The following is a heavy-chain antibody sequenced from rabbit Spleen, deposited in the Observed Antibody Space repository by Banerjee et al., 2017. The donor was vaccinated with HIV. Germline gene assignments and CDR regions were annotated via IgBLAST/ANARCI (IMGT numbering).Heavy chain of an antibody. V-gene: IGHV1S45*01. CDR2: IYGSTY. Sequence: QEQLVESGGGLVQPEGSLTLTCTASGFSFSSGYDMCWFRQAPGRGLEWIACIYGSTYKYASWAKGLFTISKTSSTTVTLQMTSLTAADTATYFCARDTGSSFSSYGMDLWGPGTLVTVS. CDR1: GFSFSSGYD. CDR3: ARDTGSSFSSYGMDL. D-gene: IGHD8-1*01. J-gene: IGHJ6*01.